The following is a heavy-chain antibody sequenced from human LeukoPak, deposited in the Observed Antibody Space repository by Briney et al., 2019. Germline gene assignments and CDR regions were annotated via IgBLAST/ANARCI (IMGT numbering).Heavy chain of an antibody. J-gene: IGHJ4*02. CDR2: ISSSGSTI. Sequence: GGSLRLSCAVSGFTFSDYYMSWLRQAPGKGLEWVSYISSSGSTIYYADSVKGRFTISRDNAKNSLYLQMNSLRAEDTAVYYCARHLGRWFGESLEPRYDYWGQGTLVTVSS. V-gene: IGHV3-11*01. D-gene: IGHD3-10*01. CDR1: GFTFSDYY. CDR3: ARHLGRWFGESLEPRYDY.